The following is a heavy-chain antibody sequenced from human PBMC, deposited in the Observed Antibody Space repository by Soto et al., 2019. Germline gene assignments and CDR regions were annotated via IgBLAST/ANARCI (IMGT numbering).Heavy chain of an antibody. J-gene: IGHJ4*02. CDR3: ARDHNLISAGGNPRPHYFDY. CDR2: ISSSGSTI. V-gene: IGHV3-11*01. CDR1: GFIFSDYY. Sequence: GGSLSLSCAASGFIFSDYYMSWIRQAPGKWLECVSYISSSGSTIYYADSLKVRFTISRDNAKNSLYLQMNSLRAEDTAVYFCARDHNLISAGGNPRPHYFDYWGQGTLVTVSS. D-gene: IGHD6-13*01.